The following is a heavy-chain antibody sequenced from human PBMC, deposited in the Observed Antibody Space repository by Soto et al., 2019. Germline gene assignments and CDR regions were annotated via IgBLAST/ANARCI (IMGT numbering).Heavy chain of an antibody. D-gene: IGHD6-13*01. CDR3: ARDRSSLMDV. V-gene: IGHV3-33*01. Sequence: QVQLVESGGGVVQPGRSLRLSCAASGFTFSSYGMHWVRQAPGKGLEWVSIIWYDGSNKYYADSVKGRFTISRDDSKNTLYLQMNSLRAEDTAVYYWARDRSSLMDVWGQGTTVTVSS. CDR2: IWYDGSNK. CDR1: GFTFSSYG. J-gene: IGHJ6*02.